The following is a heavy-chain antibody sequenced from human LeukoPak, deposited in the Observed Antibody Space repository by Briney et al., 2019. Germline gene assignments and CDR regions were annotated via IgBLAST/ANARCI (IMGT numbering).Heavy chain of an antibody. D-gene: IGHD3-3*01. V-gene: IGHV1-69*05. J-gene: IGHJ5*02. CDR1: GGTFSSYA. Sequence: ASVKVSCKASGGTFSSYAISWVRQAPGQGLEWMGGIIPIFGTANYAQKFQGRVTMTRDTSTSTVYMELSSLRSEDTAVYYCARGREIYDFWSGYYGGGNWFDPWGQGTLVTVSS. CDR3: ARGREIYDFWSGYYGGGNWFDP. CDR2: IIPIFGTA.